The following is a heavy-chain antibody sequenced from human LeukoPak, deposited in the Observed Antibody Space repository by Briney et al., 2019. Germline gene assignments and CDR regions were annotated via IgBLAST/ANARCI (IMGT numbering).Heavy chain of an antibody. J-gene: IGHJ4*02. CDR3: ARDVVGATYFD. CDR2: IYSGGST. CDR1: GFTVSSNY. D-gene: IGHD1-26*01. Sequence: HPGGSLRLSCAASGFTVSSNYMTWVRQAPGKGLEWVSIIYSGGSTSYADSVKGRFTISRDNSKNTLYLQMNSLRAEDTAVYYCARDVVGATYFDWGQGTLVTVYS. V-gene: IGHV3-53*01.